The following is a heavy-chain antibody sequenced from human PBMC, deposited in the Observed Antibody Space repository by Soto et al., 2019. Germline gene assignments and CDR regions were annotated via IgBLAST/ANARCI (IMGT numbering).Heavy chain of an antibody. CDR3: ARSGKYCSSTSCYPNNLFDP. J-gene: IGHJ5*02. D-gene: IGHD2-2*01. V-gene: IGHV1-69*06. CDR1: GGTFSSYA. CDR2: IIPIFGTA. Sequence: QVQLVQSGAEVKKPGSSVKVSCKASGGTFSSYAISWVRQAPGQGLEWMGGIIPIFGTANYAQKFQGRVTITADKSTSTAYMELSSLRSEDTAVNYCARSGKYCSSTSCYPNNLFDPWGQGTLVTVSS.